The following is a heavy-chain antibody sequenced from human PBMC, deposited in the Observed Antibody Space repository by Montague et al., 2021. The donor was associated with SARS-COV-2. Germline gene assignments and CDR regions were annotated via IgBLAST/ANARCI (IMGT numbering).Heavy chain of an antibody. J-gene: IGHJ3*02. CDR2: IYHTGST. CDR1: GASISSSYW. D-gene: IGHD6-19*01. V-gene: IGHV4-4*02. Sequence: SETLSLTCAVSGASISSSYWWSWIRQPRGKGLEWTWVIYHTGSTNNTPSLKSRVTISVDKSKNQFSLKLSSVTAADTAVYFCAGAAIVVSGKNAFDIWGQGTMVTVSS. CDR3: AGAAIVVSGKNAFDI.